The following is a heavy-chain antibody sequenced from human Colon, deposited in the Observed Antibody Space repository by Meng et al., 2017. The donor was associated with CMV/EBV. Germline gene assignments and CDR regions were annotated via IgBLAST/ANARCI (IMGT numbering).Heavy chain of an antibody. CDR3: ARDQPADH. CDR1: GDSVSGGSYY. Sequence: SETLSLTCTVSGDSVSGGSYYWTWIRQAPGKGLEWIGYIYNSVSTNYNPSLKSRVTISVDTSKNQFSLKLTSVTAADTAVYYCARDQPADHWGQGTLVTVSS. J-gene: IGHJ5*02. V-gene: IGHV4-61*01. CDR2: IYNSVST.